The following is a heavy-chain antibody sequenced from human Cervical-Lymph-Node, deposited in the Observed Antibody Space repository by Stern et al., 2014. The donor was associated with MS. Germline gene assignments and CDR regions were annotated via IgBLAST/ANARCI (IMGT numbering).Heavy chain of an antibody. CDR2: ISHDGRNT. CDR1: GFAFTRYS. J-gene: IGHJ3*02. V-gene: IGHV3-30*03. D-gene: IGHD2-15*01. CDR3: ARDRGYCSGGTCYSDGFDI. Sequence: VQLVESGGGVVQPGRSLRLSCAASGFAFTRYSLHWVRQAPGKGLEWVAAISHDGRNTDYADAVKGRFTISRDNSKTTLYLQMNSLSAEDTAVYYCARDRGYCSGGTCYSDGFDIWGQGTMVTVSS.